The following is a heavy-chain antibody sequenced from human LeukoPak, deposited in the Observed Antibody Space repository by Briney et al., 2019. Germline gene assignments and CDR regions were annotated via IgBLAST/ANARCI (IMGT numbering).Heavy chain of an antibody. Sequence: GGSLRLSCAASGFTFSSYDMHWVPQAPGKGLEWVSAIGTAGDTYYPGSVKGRFTISRENAKNSLYLQMNSLRAGDTAVYYCARGGIGRPFDIWGQGTMVTVSS. CDR2: IGTAGDT. CDR1: GFTFSSYD. V-gene: IGHV3-13*01. D-gene: IGHD1-14*01. J-gene: IGHJ3*02. CDR3: ARGGIGRPFDI.